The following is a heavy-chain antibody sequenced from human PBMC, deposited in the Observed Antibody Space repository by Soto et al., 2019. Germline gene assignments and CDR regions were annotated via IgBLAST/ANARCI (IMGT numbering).Heavy chain of an antibody. J-gene: IGHJ6*02. CDR3: ARGSSIAGLYYGMDV. V-gene: IGHV4-31*02. Sequence: WTWIRQHPGKGLEWIGYNYYSGITYYNPSLKSRVTISLDTSKNQSSLKLSSVTAADTAVYYCARGSSIAGLYYGMDVWGQGTTVTVSS. CDR2: NYYSGIT. D-gene: IGHD6-6*01.